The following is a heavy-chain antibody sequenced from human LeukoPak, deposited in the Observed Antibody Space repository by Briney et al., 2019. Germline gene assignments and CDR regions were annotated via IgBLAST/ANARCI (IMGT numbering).Heavy chain of an antibody. CDR2: ITNNGDNT. D-gene: IGHD6-19*01. Sequence: GGSLRLSCAASGFTFSSYAMHWVRRAPGKGLEYVSAITNNGDNTYYANSVKGRFTISRDNSKNTLYLQMGSLRAEDMAMYYCATSRSGWYWDWGQGTLVTVSS. V-gene: IGHV3-64*01. J-gene: IGHJ4*02. CDR3: ATSRSGWYWD. CDR1: GFTFSSYA.